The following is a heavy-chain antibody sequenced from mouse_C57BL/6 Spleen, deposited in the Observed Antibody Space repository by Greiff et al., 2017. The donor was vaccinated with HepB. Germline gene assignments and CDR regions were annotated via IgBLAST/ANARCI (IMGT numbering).Heavy chain of an antibody. V-gene: IGHV5-12*01. D-gene: IGHD2-12*01. CDR1: GFTFSDYY. J-gene: IGHJ1*03. CDR2: ISNGGGST. CDR3: ARRGYYLYWYFDV. Sequence: EVKVVESGGGLVQPGGSLKLSCAASGFTFSDYYMYWVRQTPEKRLEWVAYISNGGGSTYYPDTVKGRFTISRDNAKNTLYLQMSRLKSEDTAMYYCARRGYYLYWYFDVWGTGTTVTVSS.